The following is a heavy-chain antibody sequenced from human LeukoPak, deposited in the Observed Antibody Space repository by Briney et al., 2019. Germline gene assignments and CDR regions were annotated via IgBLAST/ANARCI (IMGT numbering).Heavy chain of an antibody. J-gene: IGHJ6*03. Sequence: SETLSLTCDVYGGSFSGYYWTWIRQPPGKGLEWIGEVDHSGTTNYRPSLRSRVTMSVDTSKKQFSLKLSSVTAADTAVYYCARHYYMDVWGKGTTVTVSS. CDR1: GGSFSGYY. CDR2: VDHSGTT. V-gene: IGHV4-34*01. CDR3: ARHYYMDV.